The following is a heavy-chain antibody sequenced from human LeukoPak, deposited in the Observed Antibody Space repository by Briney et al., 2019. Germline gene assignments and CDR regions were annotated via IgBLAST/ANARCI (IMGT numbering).Heavy chain of an antibody. CDR3: AKESLRVVPSATFDY. CDR2: MNQGGSET. CDR1: GFTFGRHW. Sequence: GGSLRLSCAASGFTFGRHWMSWVRQAPGKGLEWVAHMNQGGSETTNVDSVKGRFTISRDNSKNTLYLQMHSLRAEDTAVYYCAKESLRVVPSATFDYWGQGTLVTVSS. V-gene: IGHV3-7*03. J-gene: IGHJ4*02. D-gene: IGHD2-2*01.